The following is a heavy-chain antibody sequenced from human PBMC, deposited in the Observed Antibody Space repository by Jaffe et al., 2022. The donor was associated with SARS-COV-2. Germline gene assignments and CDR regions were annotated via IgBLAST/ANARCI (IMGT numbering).Heavy chain of an antibody. CDR2: MNPNSGNT. V-gene: IGHV1-8*01. CDR3: ARYPITMVRGVMGSYYYYYMDV. CDR1: GYTFTSYD. J-gene: IGHJ6*03. D-gene: IGHD3-10*01. Sequence: QVQLVQSGAEVKKPGASVKVSCKASGYTFTSYDINWVRQATGQGLEWMGWMNPNSGNTGYAQKFQGRVTMTRNTSISTAYMELSSLRSEDTAVYYCARYPITMVRGVMGSYYYYYMDVWGKGTTVTVSS.